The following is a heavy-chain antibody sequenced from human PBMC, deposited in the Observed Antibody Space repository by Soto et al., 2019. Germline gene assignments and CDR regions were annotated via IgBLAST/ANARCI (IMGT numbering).Heavy chain of an antibody. Sequence: EVQLLQSGGGSVQPGGSLRLSCEGSGFTFSSYGMTWVRQARGKGWEWVAGISGSGVDTKYADSVKGRFIIARDNSKNKWYLQMNNLSGEDMAGYFCAKGGAYCYGDCTRAHWGQGTLVTVSS. J-gene: IGHJ4*02. V-gene: IGHV3-23*01. CDR3: AKGGAYCYGDCTRAH. CDR2: ISGSGVDT. CDR1: GFTFSSYG. D-gene: IGHD2-21*02.